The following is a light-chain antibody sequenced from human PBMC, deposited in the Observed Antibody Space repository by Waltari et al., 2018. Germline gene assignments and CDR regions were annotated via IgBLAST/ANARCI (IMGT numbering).Light chain of an antibody. J-gene: IGKJ2*01. Sequence: EIVMTQSPATLSLSPGERATLSCRPSQSVGTELAWYQQKPGQPPRLLIYGASTRATEVPARFSGSGSATEFALTISSLQSEDFAVYYCQQCNDWPYTFGQGTNLEIK. CDR2: GAS. CDR1: QSVGTE. CDR3: QQCNDWPYT. V-gene: IGKV3-15*01.